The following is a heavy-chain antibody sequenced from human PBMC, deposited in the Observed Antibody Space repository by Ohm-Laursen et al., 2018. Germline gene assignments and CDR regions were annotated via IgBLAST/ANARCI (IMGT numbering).Heavy chain of an antibody. J-gene: IGHJ4*02. CDR3: ARGSEGPSPPY. Sequence: SLRLSCTASGFTVSNYWMSWVRQPPGKGLEWVANINKDESEKYYVDSVEGRFTISKDNAKNSLYLQMNSLKFEDTAVYYCARGSEGPSPPYWGQGTLVTVSS. CDR2: INKDESEK. CDR1: GFTVSNYW. V-gene: IGHV3-7*01.